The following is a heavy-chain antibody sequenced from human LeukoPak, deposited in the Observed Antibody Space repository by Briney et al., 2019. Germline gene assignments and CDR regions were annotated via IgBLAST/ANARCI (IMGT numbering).Heavy chain of an antibody. D-gene: IGHD3-10*01. CDR2: INPNSGGT. CDR1: GYTFTGYY. J-gene: IGHJ6*02. V-gene: IGHV1-2*02. Sequence: GASVKVSCKAPGYTFTGYYIHWVRQAPGQGLEWMGWINPNSGGTKYAQKFQGRVTMTRDTSISTAYMELRRLTADDTAVYYCARGRGPYYCVMDVWGQGTTVTVSS. CDR3: ARGRGPYYCVMDV.